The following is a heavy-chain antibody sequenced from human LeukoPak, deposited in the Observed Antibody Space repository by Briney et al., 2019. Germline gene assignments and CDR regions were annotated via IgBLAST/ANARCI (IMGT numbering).Heavy chain of an antibody. CDR3: ARQTRLCSSTTCYALYFDY. CDR2: ISSSGSII. J-gene: IGHJ4*02. CDR1: GFIFSNYE. Sequence: GGSLRLSCAASGFIFSNYEMNWVRQAPGEGLWWVSYISSSGSIIYYADSVKGRFTISRDNAKNSLYLQMNSLRAEDTAVYYCARQTRLCSSTTCYALYFDYWGQGSLVTVSS. D-gene: IGHD2-2*01. V-gene: IGHV3-48*03.